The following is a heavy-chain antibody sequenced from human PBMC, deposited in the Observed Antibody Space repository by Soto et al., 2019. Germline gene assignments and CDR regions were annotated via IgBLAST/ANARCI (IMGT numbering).Heavy chain of an antibody. CDR3: ARGNYYDSSGYYDL. CDR2: IYYSGST. J-gene: IGHJ5*02. CDR1: GGYINSGGYY. V-gene: IGHV4-30-2*01. D-gene: IGHD3-22*01. Sequence: TSETLSLTCTVSGGYINSGGYYWSWIRQHPGKGLEWIGYIYYSGSTYYNPSLKSRVTISVDRSKNQFSLKLSSVTAADTAVYYCARGNYYDSSGYYDLWGQGTLVTVSS.